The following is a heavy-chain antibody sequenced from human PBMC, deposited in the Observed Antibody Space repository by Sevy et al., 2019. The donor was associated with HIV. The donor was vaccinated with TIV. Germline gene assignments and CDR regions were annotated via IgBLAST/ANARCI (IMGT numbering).Heavy chain of an antibody. CDR3: ASARTTYYYGMDV. CDR2: INPNSGDT. J-gene: IGHJ6*02. Sequence: ASVKVSCKASGYTFTGYYMHWVRQAPGQGLEWMGRINPNSGDTNYAQKFQGRVTMTRDTSISTAYMELSRLRSDDTAVYYCASARTTYYYGMDVWGQGTTVTVSS. V-gene: IGHV1-2*06. CDR1: GYTFTGYY.